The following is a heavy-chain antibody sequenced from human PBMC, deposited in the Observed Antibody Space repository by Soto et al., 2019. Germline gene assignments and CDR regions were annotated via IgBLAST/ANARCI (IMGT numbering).Heavy chain of an antibody. CDR2: ISISSGYI. J-gene: IGHJ6*02. CDR3: ARAPLLSSRHVNSLYYYGMDV. V-gene: IGHV3-21*01. CDR1: GFAFNSHS. D-gene: IGHD3-16*02. Sequence: PGGSLRLSCAASGFAFNSHSMTWVRQAPGKGLEWVSSISISSGYIYYADSVRGRFTISSDNSKNSLSLEMNSLRVDDTAVYFCARAPLLSSRHVNSLYYYGMDVWGPGNTVTVSS.